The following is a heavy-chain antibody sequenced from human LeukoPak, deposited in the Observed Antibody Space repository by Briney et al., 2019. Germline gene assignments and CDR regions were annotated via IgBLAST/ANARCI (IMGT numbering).Heavy chain of an antibody. D-gene: IGHD3-22*01. CDR3: GRLDNYDYSAW. CDR1: SASIRSSNYY. V-gene: IGHV4-39*01. CDR2: IYYNGNT. Sequence: SETLSLTCTVSSASIRSSNYYWGWIRQPPGKGLEWIGSIYYNGNTYYNPSLKSRVTISVDTSKNQFSLKLNSVTAADTAVYFCGRLDNYDYSAWWGQGILVTVSS. J-gene: IGHJ4*02.